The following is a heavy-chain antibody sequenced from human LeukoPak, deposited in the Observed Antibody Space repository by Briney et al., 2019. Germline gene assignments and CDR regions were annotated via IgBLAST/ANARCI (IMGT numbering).Heavy chain of an antibody. CDR3: AGFTYYDFWSGNMFVDY. CDR1: GGSFSGYY. J-gene: IGHJ4*02. CDR2: INHSGST. Sequence: SETLSLTCAVYGGSFSGYYWSWIRQPPGKGLEWIGEINHSGSTNYNPSLKSRVTISVDKSKNQFSLKLSSVTAADTAVYYCAGFTYYDFWSGNMFVDYWGQGTLVTVSS. D-gene: IGHD3-3*01. V-gene: IGHV4-34*01.